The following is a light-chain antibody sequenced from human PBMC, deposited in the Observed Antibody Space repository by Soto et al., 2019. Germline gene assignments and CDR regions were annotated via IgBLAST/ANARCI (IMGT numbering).Light chain of an antibody. CDR3: SSYTSSSTLV. V-gene: IGLV2-14*01. CDR2: DVS. CDR1: SCDVGAYNS. J-gene: IGLJ1*01. Sequence: QSALTQPASVSGSPGLSITISCTGTSCDVGAYNSVAWYQHNPGKAPKLMIYDVSNRPSGVSSRFSGSKSANTASLSISGLQADDEADYYCSSYTSSSTLVFGTGTKVTVL.